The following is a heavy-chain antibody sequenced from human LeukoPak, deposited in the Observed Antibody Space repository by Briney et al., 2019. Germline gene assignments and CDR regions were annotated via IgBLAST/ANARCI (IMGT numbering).Heavy chain of an antibody. CDR3: AVGGGGWYDGGNFDY. CDR2: INSDGSST. J-gene: IGHJ4*02. Sequence: GGSLRLSCAASGFTVSSNYMSWVRQAPGKGLVWVSRINSDGSSTSYADSVKGRFTISRDNAKNTLYLQMNSLRAEDTAVYYCAVGGGGWYDGGNFDYWGQGTLVTVSS. V-gene: IGHV3-74*01. CDR1: GFTVSSNY. D-gene: IGHD6-19*01.